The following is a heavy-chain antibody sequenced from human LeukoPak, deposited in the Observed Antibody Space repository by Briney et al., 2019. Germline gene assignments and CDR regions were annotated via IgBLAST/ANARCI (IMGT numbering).Heavy chain of an antibody. Sequence: SETLSLTCTVSGGSISSHYWSWLRQSAGTGMEWTGRIYTSGSTNYNPSLKSRVNMSVDTSKNQFSLKLSSVTAADTAVYYCARHYVYYYYSSGPFDYWGQVTLVTVSS. CDR1: GGSISSHY. D-gene: IGHD3-22*01. CDR2: IYTSGST. CDR3: ARHYVYYYYSSGPFDY. V-gene: IGHV4-4*07. J-gene: IGHJ4*02.